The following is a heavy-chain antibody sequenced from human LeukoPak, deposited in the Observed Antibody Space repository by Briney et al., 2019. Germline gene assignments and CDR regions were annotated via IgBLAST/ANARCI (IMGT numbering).Heavy chain of an antibody. Sequence: GRSLRLSCAASGFTFDDYAMHWVRQAPGKGLEWVSGISWNSGSIGYADSVKGRFTISRDNAKNSLYLQMNSLRAEDTALYYCAKGYYDSSGSTPFDYWGQGTLVTVSS. CDR1: GFTFDDYA. CDR3: AKGYYDSSGSTPFDY. V-gene: IGHV3-9*01. CDR2: ISWNSGSI. D-gene: IGHD3-22*01. J-gene: IGHJ4*02.